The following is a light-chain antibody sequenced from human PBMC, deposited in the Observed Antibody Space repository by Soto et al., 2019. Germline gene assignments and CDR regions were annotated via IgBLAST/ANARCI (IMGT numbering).Light chain of an antibody. V-gene: IGLV2-23*01. CDR3: CSYAGSSTVV. CDR1: SSDVGSYNL. J-gene: IGLJ2*01. Sequence: QSVLTQPASVSGSPGQSITISCTGTSSDVGSYNLVSWYQQHPGKAPKLMIYEGSKRPSGVSNRFSGSKSGNTASLTISGLQAEDEADYYCCSYAGSSTVVFGGRTQLTVL. CDR2: EGS.